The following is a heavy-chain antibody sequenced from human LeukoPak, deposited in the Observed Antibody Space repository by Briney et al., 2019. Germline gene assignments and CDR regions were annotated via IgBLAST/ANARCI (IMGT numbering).Heavy chain of an antibody. CDR1: GYTFSSYG. V-gene: IGHV1-18*01. Sequence: ASVKVSCKASGYTFSSYGISWVRQAPGHGLEWMGWISAYNGNTNYAQKLQGRVTMTTDTSTSTAYMELRSLRSDDTAVYYCARDNSHAYYYYGMDVWGQGTTVTVSS. CDR3: ARDNSHAYYYYGMDV. CDR2: ISAYNGNT. D-gene: IGHD4-11*01. J-gene: IGHJ6*02.